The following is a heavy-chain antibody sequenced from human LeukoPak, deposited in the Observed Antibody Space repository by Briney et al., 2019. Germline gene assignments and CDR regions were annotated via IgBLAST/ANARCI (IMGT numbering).Heavy chain of an antibody. CDR2: INPNSGGT. V-gene: IGHV1-2*02. CDR3: ARALPMFRGLTSWDY. D-gene: IGHD3-10*01. J-gene: IGHJ4*02. CDR1: GYTFNHYY. Sequence: ASLKVSCKASGYTFNHYYIHWVRQAPGQGLEWMGWINPNSGGTNYAQKFQGRVTMTRGTSISTAYMELSSLRSDDTAVYYCARALPMFRGLTSWDYWGQGTLVIVSS.